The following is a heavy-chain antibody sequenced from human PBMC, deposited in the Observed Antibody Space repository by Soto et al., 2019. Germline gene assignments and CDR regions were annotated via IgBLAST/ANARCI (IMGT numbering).Heavy chain of an antibody. CDR3: TIVRVADSALDH. Sequence: PGGSLRLSCVGSGFIFSSNGMHWVRQTPGKGLEWVAFMSYDGSDTFYADSVKGRFTISRDNSKNTLFLHMSNLRAEDTAMYYCTIVRVADSALDHWGQGTPVTVSS. CDR1: GFIFSSNG. J-gene: IGHJ4*02. CDR2: MSYDGSDT. D-gene: IGHD3-10*02. V-gene: IGHV3-30*02.